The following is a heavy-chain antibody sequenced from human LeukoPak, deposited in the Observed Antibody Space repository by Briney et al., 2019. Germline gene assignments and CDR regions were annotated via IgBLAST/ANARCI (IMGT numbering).Heavy chain of an antibody. CDR3: ASGISTWFPHGSGGDY. J-gene: IGHJ4*02. Sequence: GASVKVSCKASGYTFTSYDINWVRQATGQGLEWMGWMNPNSGNTGYAQKFQGRVTMTRNTSISTAYMELSSPRSEDTAVYYCASGISTWFPHGSGGDYWGQGTLVTVSS. D-gene: IGHD3-10*01. V-gene: IGHV1-8*01. CDR1: GYTFTSYD. CDR2: MNPNSGNT.